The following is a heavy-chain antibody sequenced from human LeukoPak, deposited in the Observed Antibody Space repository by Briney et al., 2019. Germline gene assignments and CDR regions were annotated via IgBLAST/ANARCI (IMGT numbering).Heavy chain of an antibody. V-gene: IGHV3-73*01. D-gene: IGHD2-15*01. CDR1: GFTFSGSA. Sequence: GGSLRLSCAASGFTFSGSAMHWVRQASGKRLEWVGRIRSKANSYATAYAASVKGRFTISRDGSKNTAYLQMNSLKTEDTAVYYCASTIPRSQSWGQGTLVTVSS. J-gene: IGHJ5*02. CDR2: IRSKANSYAT. CDR3: ASTIPRSQS.